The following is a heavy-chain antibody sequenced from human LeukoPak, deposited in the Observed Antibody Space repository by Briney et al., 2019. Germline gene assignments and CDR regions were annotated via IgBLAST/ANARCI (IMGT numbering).Heavy chain of an antibody. D-gene: IGHD5-18*01. CDR3: ARQNSDTAMVTPFDY. J-gene: IGHJ4*02. CDR2: IIPIFGTA. Sequence: SVKVSCKASGGTFSSYAISWVRQAPRQGLEWMGGIIPIFGTANYAQKFQGRVTITADESTSTAYMELSSLRSEDTAVYYCARQNSDTAMVTPFDYWGQGTLVTVSS. V-gene: IGHV1-69*13. CDR1: GGTFSSYA.